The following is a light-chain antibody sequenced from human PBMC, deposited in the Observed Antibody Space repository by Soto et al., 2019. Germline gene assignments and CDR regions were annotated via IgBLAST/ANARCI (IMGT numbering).Light chain of an antibody. CDR1: QNVISSS. Sequence: EIVLTQSPGSLSLSPGERATLSCSASQNVISSSLAWYQQKLVQAPRLLIYGSSSSATGVPDRFSGSVSGTEFTLIINRLEPEDLAVYYCQQHVSLPLTFCQGTKVATK. J-gene: IGKJ1*01. CDR2: GSS. CDR3: QQHVSLPLT. V-gene: IGKV3-20*01.